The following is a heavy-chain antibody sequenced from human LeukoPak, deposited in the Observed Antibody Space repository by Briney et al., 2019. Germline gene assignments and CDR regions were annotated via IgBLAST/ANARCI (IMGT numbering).Heavy chain of an antibody. V-gene: IGHV3-23*01. Sequence: GGSLRLSCAASEFTFSCYAMSWVRQAPGKGLELVSSISGSGDNTYYADSVKGRFTISRDNSKNTLYLQMNILRADDTALYHCAKDYTTMTRGFDYWGQGTLVTVSA. J-gene: IGHJ4*02. D-gene: IGHD4-17*01. CDR1: EFTFSCYA. CDR3: AKDYTTMTRGFDY. CDR2: ISGSGDNT.